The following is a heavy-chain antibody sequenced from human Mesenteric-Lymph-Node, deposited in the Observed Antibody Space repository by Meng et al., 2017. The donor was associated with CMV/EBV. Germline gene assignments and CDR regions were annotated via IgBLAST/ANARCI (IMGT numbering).Heavy chain of an antibody. D-gene: IGHD3-9*01. V-gene: IGHV4-34*01. CDR1: GGSFGGYY. CDR2: INHSGST. Sequence: VPLHQWGAGLLKPSETLSVPCAVYGGSFGGYYWNWIRQSPEKGLEWIGEINHSGSTTYNPSFTSRIIISVDTSTNQISLNMSSVTAADTAVYYCARGSSYDILTGYFDYWGQGALVTVSS. J-gene: IGHJ4*02. CDR3: ARGSSYDILTGYFDY.